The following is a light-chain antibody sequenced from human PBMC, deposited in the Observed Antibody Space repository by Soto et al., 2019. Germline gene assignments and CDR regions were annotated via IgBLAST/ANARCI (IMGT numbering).Light chain of an antibody. J-gene: IGLJ1*01. CDR3: VSLTTSRSYV. Sequence: QSVLTQPASVSGSPGQSITISCTGTSSDVGAYIFVSWYQQHPGKAPKLMIYDIINRPSGVSNRFSGSKSGNTASLTISGLQAEDEADYYCVSLTTSRSYVFGTGTQLTVL. V-gene: IGLV2-14*03. CDR1: SSDVGAYIF. CDR2: DII.